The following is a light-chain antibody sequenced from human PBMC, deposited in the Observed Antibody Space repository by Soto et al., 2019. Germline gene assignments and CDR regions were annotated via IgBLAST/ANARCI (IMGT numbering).Light chain of an antibody. CDR2: KAS. CDR3: QQYNSFWT. V-gene: IGKV1-5*03. J-gene: IGKJ1*01. Sequence: DIQMTQSPSTRSASVGDRVTTTCRASQSISSWLAWYQQKPGKAPKLLIYKASSLESGVPSRFSGSGSGTEYTLTISSLQPDDFATYYCQQYNSFWTFGQGTKV. CDR1: QSISSW.